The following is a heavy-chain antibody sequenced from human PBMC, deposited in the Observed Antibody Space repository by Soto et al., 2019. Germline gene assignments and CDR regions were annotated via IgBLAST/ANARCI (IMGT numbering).Heavy chain of an antibody. D-gene: IGHD4-17*01. J-gene: IGHJ6*03. CDR1: GYTFTSYD. V-gene: IGHV1-8*01. CDR2: MNPNSGNT. Sequence: ASVKVSCKASGYTFTSYDINWVRQATGQGLEWMGWMNPNSGNTGYAQKFQGRVTMTRNTSISTAYMELGSLRSEDTAVYYCARGRWGTVTTLNYYYMDVWGKGTTVTVSS. CDR3: ARGRWGTVTTLNYYYMDV.